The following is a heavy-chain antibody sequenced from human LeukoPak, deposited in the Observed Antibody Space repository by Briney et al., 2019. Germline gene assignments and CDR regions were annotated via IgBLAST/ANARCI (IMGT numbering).Heavy chain of an antibody. D-gene: IGHD3-22*01. J-gene: IGHJ4*02. Sequence: ASVKVSCKASGYTFTSYDINWVRQATGQGLEWTGWMNPNSGNTGYPQKVQGRITVTTDTSTSTAYMELRSLRSDDTAVYYCARDKNHYDTRGDFWGQGTLVTVSS. CDR1: GYTFTSYD. CDR3: ARDKNHYDTRGDF. CDR2: MNPNSGNT. V-gene: IGHV1-8*01.